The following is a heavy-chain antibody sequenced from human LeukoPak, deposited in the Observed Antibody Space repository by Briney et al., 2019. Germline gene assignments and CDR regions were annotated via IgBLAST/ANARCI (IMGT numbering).Heavy chain of an antibody. V-gene: IGHV3-33*03. J-gene: IGHJ4*02. D-gene: IGHD3-10*01. CDR3: AKDHYYGSGSYSRWVYFDY. Sequence: GGSLRLSCAASGFTFSSYGMHGVRQAPGKGLEWGAVMWYVGSNKYYADSVKGRFTISRDNSKNSLYLQMNSLRTEDTALYFCAKDHYYGSGSYSRWVYFDYWGQGTLVTVSS. CDR2: MWYVGSNK. CDR1: GFTFSSYG.